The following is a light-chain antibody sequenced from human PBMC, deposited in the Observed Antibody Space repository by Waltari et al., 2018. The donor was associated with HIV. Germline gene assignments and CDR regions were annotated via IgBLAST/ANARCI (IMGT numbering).Light chain of an antibody. CDR2: WAS. J-gene: IGKJ2*03. Sequence: DIVLTQSPDSMAVSLGERATVNCTSSQTVLYSSDNRDYLAWYQVRPGQPPKLLIYWASTRQSGVPDRFSGSGSGTHFTLTISGLQAEDVAIYYCQQYYTTPQSFGQGTRLEI. CDR1: QTVLYSSDNRDY. V-gene: IGKV4-1*01. CDR3: QQYYTTPQS.